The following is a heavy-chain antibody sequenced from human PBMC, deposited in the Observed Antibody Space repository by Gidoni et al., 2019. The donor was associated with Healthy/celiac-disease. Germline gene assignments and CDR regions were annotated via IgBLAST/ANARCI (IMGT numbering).Heavy chain of an antibody. J-gene: IGHJ4*02. CDR2: INHSGST. V-gene: IGHV4-34*01. Sequence: QVQLQQWGAGLLKPSETLSLTCAVYGGSFSGYYWSWIRQPPGKGLEWIGEINHSGSTNYNPSLKSRVTISVDTSKNQFSLKLSSVTAADTAVYYCARGHTAAAGTLGRATGIDYWGQGTLVTVSS. D-gene: IGHD6-13*01. CDR1: GGSFSGYY. CDR3: ARGHTAAAGTLGRATGIDY.